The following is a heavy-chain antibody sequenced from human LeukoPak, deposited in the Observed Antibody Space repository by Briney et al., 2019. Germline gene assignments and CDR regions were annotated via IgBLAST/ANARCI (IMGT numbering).Heavy chain of an antibody. Sequence: GGSLRLSCAASGFTFDDYAMHWVRQAPGKGLEWVSGISWNSGSIGYADSVKGRFTISRDNAKNSLYLQMNSLRAEDTTLYYCAKDADGYVDYWGQGTLVTVSS. CDR2: ISWNSGSI. CDR3: AKDADGYVDY. J-gene: IGHJ4*02. D-gene: IGHD5-24*01. V-gene: IGHV3-9*01. CDR1: GFTFDDYA.